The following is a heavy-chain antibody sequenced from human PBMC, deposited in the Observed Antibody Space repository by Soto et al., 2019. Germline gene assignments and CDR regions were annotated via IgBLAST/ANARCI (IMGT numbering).Heavy chain of an antibody. D-gene: IGHD3-22*01. CDR3: AKAIGSGYYYVFDY. J-gene: IGHJ4*02. CDR2: ISSSGGNT. V-gene: IGHV3-23*01. Sequence: VRQAPGKGLEWVAEISSSGGNTYYADSVKGRFTISRDNSKNTLYLQMNSLRAADMAVYYCAKAIGSGYYYVFDYWGPGTLVTVSS.